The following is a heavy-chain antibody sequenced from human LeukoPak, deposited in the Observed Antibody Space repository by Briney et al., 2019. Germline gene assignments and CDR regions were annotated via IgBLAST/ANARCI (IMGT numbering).Heavy chain of an antibody. CDR3: AKGSSGYLEATFDY. D-gene: IGHD3-22*01. CDR2: ISWNSGSI. V-gene: IGHV3-9*03. J-gene: IGHJ4*02. CDR1: GFTFDDYA. Sequence: GRSLRLSCSASGFTFDDYAMHWVRQAPGKGLEWVSGISWNSGSIGYADSVKGRFTISRDNAKNSPYLQMNSLRAEDMALYYCAKGSSGYLEATFDYWGQGTLVTVSS.